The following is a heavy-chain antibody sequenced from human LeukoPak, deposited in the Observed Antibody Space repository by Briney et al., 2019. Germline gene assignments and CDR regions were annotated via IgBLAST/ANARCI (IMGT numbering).Heavy chain of an antibody. CDR1: GGSISSTDW. D-gene: IGHD1-7*01. Sequence: PSGTLSLTCAVSGGSISSTDWWSWVLQPPGKGLEWIVEIYHSGSTNYNPSLKSRVTISVDTSKNQFSLKLSSVTAADTAVYYCAREWQGLELQYYFDYWGQGTLVTVSS. J-gene: IGHJ4*02. V-gene: IGHV4-4*02. CDR2: IYHSGST. CDR3: AREWQGLELQYYFDY.